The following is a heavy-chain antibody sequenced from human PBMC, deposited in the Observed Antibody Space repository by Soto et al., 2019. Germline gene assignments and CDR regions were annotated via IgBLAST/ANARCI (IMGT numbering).Heavy chain of an antibody. CDR3: ARVGGIAAADY. Sequence: QVQLVESGGGVVQPGRSLRLSCAASGFTFSSYGMHWVRQAPGKGLEWVAVIWDGGSNKYYADSVKGRFTISRDNSKNTRYLQMNSLRAEDTAVYYCARVGGIAAADYWGQGTLVTVSS. D-gene: IGHD6-25*01. CDR1: GFTFSSYG. J-gene: IGHJ4*02. CDR2: IWDGGSNK. V-gene: IGHV3-33*01.